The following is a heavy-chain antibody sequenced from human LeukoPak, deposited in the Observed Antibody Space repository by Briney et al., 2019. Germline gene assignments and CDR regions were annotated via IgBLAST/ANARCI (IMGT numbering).Heavy chain of an antibody. J-gene: IGHJ6*03. CDR3: ARFRGVVAATIYYYYYMDV. CDR1: GYTFTSYG. Sequence: ASVKVSCKASGYTFTSYGICWVRQAPGQGLEWMGWISAYNGNTHYAQKFQGRVTMTTDTSTSTAYMELRSLRSDDTAVYYCARFRGVVAATIYYYYYMDVWGKGTTVTISS. CDR2: ISAYNGNT. V-gene: IGHV1-18*01. D-gene: IGHD2-15*01.